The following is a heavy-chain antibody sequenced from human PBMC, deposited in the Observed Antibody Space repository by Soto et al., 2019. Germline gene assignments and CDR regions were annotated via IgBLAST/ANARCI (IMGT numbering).Heavy chain of an antibody. D-gene: IGHD5-12*01. V-gene: IGHV1-2*04. CDR3: ARDRGWLRSAPPDYYMDV. J-gene: IGHJ6*03. Sequence: GASVKVSCKASGYTFTGYYMHWVRQAPGQGLEWMGWINPNGGGTNYAQKFQGWVTMTRDTSISTAYMELSRLRSDDTAVYYCARDRGWLRSAPPDYYMDVWGKGTTVTVSS. CDR1: GYTFTGYY. CDR2: INPNGGGT.